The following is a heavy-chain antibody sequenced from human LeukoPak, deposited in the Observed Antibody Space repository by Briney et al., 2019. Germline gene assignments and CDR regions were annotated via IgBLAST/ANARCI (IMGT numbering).Heavy chain of an antibody. CDR2: IIPIFGTA. CDR1: GGTFSSYA. Sequence: SVKVSCKASGGTFSSYAISWVRQAPGQGLEWMGGIIPIFGTANYAQKFQGRVTITADESTSTAYMELSSLRSEDTAVYYCAISLCGGDCFRSLSFDIWGQGTMVTVSS. CDR3: AISLCGGDCFRSLSFDI. V-gene: IGHV1-69*13. J-gene: IGHJ3*02. D-gene: IGHD2-21*02.